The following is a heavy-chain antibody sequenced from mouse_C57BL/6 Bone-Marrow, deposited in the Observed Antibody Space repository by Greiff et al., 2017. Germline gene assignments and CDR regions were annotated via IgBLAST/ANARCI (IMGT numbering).Heavy chain of an antibody. D-gene: IGHD1-1*01. CDR1: GFTFRSYG. Sequence: EVKLMESGGDLVKPGGSLKLSCAASGFTFRSYGMSWVRQTPDKRLEWVATISSGGSYTYYPDSVKGRFTISRDNAKNTLYLQMSSLKSEDTAMYYCARRSFYGGFAYWGQGTLVTVSA. CDR3: ARRSFYGGFAY. J-gene: IGHJ3*01. CDR2: ISSGGSYT. V-gene: IGHV5-6*02.